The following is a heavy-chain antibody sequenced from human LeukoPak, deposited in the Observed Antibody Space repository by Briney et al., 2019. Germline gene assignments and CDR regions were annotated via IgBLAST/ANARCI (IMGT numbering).Heavy chain of an antibody. Sequence: PGGSLRLSCAASGFIFSNYAMNWVRQAPGKGLEWVSYISGSSNTMYYADSVKGRFTISRDNAKNSLYLQMNSLGDEDTAVYYCARDVRGVIISGYYSYGMDVWGQGTTVTVSS. CDR2: ISGSSNTM. CDR3: ARDVRGVIISGYYSYGMDV. V-gene: IGHV3-48*02. J-gene: IGHJ6*02. D-gene: IGHD3-10*02. CDR1: GFIFSNYA.